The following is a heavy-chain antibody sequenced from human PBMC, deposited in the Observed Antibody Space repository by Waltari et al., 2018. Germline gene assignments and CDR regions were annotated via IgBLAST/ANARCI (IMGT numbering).Heavy chain of an antibody. Sequence: QVQLVQSGAEVRKPGSSVKVSGKTSGGTFTTFGITWVRQAPGQGLEWMGGIVPVFHTPNYAQKFQDRVTISADESTSTVSMEVSGLRSEDTAVYYCARGPDGFDVWGQGTVVTVSS. V-gene: IGHV1-69*01. CDR3: ARGPDGFDV. J-gene: IGHJ3*01. CDR2: IVPVFHTP. CDR1: GGTFTTFG.